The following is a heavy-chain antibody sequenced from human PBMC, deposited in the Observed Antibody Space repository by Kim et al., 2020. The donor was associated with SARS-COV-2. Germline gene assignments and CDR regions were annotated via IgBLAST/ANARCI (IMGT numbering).Heavy chain of an antibody. D-gene: IGHD5-18*01. V-gene: IGHV3-72*01. CDR2: IRKKANSYST. CDR3: ARVGEGYNYGE. J-gene: IGHJ4*02. Sequence: GGSLRLSCAASGFTFSDHYMDWVRQAPGKGLEWVGRIRKKANSYSTEYAASVKGRFTVSRDDSKNSLYLQMNSLKTEDTAVYYCARVGEGYNYGEWGQGTRVTASS. CDR1: GFTFSDHY.